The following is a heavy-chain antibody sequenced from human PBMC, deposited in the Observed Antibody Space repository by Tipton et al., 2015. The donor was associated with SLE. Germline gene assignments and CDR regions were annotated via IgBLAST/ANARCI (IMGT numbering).Heavy chain of an antibody. J-gene: IGHJ4*02. CDR3: ARHLGAHNWNY. CDR1: GASISSGYW. Sequence: TLSLTCAVSGASISSGYWWTWVRQTPGKGLEWIGEIDHSGTTCYNPSLKSRVTISVDKSKNHFSLKLRSVTAADTAMYFYARHLGAHNWNYWGQGTLVTVSS. D-gene: IGHD1-20*01. V-gene: IGHV4-4*01. CDR2: IDHSGTT.